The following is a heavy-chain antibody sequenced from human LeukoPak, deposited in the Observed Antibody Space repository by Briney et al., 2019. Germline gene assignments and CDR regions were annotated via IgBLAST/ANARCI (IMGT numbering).Heavy chain of an antibody. D-gene: IGHD2-2*01. CDR3: AREREGIVVPAAPTYFDY. J-gene: IGHJ4*02. V-gene: IGHV4-4*07. CDR2: IYTGGST. Sequence: SETLSLTCTVSGGSISSYYWSWIRQPAGKGLEWIGRIYTGGSTNYNPSPKSRVTMSVDTPKNQFSLKLSSVTAADTAVYYCAREREGIVVPAAPTYFDYWGQGTLVTVSS. CDR1: GGSISSYY.